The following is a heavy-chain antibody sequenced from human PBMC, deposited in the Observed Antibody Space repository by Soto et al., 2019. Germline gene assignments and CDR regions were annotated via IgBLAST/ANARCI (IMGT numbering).Heavy chain of an antibody. CDR2: INHSGST. J-gene: IGHJ4*02. D-gene: IGHD3-22*01. CDR1: GGSFSGYY. CDR3: ARVVGYDSSGYFDY. V-gene: IGHV4-34*01. Sequence: QVQLQQWGAGLLKPSETLSLTCAVYGGSFSGYYWSWIRQPPGKGLEWIGEINHSGSTNYNPSLKSRVTISVDTSKNQFSLKLSSVTAADTAVYYCARVVGYDSSGYFDYWGQGTLVTVSS.